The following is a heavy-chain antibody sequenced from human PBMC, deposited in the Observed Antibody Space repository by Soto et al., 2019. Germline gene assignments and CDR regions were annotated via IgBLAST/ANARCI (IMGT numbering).Heavy chain of an antibody. CDR2: IYYSGST. J-gene: IGHJ4*02. V-gene: IGHV4-61*01. CDR3: ARTGGDRDGYNWRYFDY. Sequence: SETLSRTCTVSGGSVSSGSYYWMWIRQPPGKGLEWIGYIYYSGSTNYNPSLKSRVTISVDTSKNQFSLKLSSVTAADTAVYYCARTGGDRDGYNWRYFDYWGQGTLVTVSS. CDR1: GGSVSSGSYY. D-gene: IGHD5-12*01.